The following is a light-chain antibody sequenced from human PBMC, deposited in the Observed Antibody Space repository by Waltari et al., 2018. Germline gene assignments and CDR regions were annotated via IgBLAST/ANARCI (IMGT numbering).Light chain of an antibody. V-gene: IGKV1-5*03. J-gene: IGKJ2*01. Sequence: DIRMTQSPSTLSASVGDRVTLTCRASQTISSWLAWYQQKPGKAPNLLIYKASNLQSGVPPRFSGSGSGTEFTLTISSLQPDDFASYYCQHYNSYPYSFGQGTKLEIK. CDR1: QTISSW. CDR2: KAS. CDR3: QHYNSYPYS.